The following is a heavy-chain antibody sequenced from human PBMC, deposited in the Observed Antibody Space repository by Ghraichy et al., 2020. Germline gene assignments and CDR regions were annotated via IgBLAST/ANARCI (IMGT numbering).Heavy chain of an antibody. Sequence: GGSISSGSYYWSWIRQPAGKGLEWIGRIYTSGSTNYNPSLKSRVTISVDTSKNQFSLKLSSVTAADTAVYYCARRYCSSTSCYSDAFDIWGQGTMVTVSS. J-gene: IGHJ3*02. V-gene: IGHV4-61*02. CDR3: ARRYCSSTSCYSDAFDI. CDR2: IYTSGST. D-gene: IGHD2-2*01. CDR1: GGSISSGSYY.